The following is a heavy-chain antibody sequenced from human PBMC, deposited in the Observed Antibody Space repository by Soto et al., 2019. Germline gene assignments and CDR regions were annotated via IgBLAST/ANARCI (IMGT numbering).Heavy chain of an antibody. CDR1: GFTFTSSA. V-gene: IGHV1-58*01. Sequence: GASVKVSCKASGFTFTSSAVQWVRQARGQRLEWIGWIVVGSGNTNYAQKFQERVTITRDMSTSTAYMELSSLRSEDTAVYYCAADFVVGAPCYFDYWGQGTLVTVSS. J-gene: IGHJ4*02. D-gene: IGHD2-15*01. CDR2: IVVGSGNT. CDR3: AADFVVGAPCYFDY.